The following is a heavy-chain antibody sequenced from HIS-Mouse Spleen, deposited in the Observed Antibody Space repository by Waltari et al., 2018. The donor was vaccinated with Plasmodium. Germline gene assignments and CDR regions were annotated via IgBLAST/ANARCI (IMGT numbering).Heavy chain of an antibody. J-gene: IGHJ2*01. CDR1: GFTFSGYW. CDR2: IKQDGSDK. D-gene: IGHD6-13*01. V-gene: IGHV3-7*01. Sequence: EVQLVESGGGLVQPGGSLRLACAASGFTFSGYWMSWVRQAPGKRLEWVANIKQDGSDKYYVDSVKGRFTISRDNAKNSLYLQMNSLRAEDTAVYYCASSWYWYFDLWGRGTLVTVSS. CDR3: ASSWYWYFDL.